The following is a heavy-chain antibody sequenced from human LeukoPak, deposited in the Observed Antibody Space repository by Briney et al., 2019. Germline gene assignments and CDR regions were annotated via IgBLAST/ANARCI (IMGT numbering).Heavy chain of an antibody. V-gene: IGHV4-59*01. Sequence: SVTLSLTCTVSGGSMRKSYWNWIRQPPGKGLEWIGYMYYSGSYNYNPSLRSRVSMSVDRSKNQISLKLTSVTAADTAVYYCARDVAEDADNGDSSWFDPWGQGTLVTVSS. CDR1: GGSMRKSY. CDR2: MYYSGSY. CDR3: ARDVAEDADNGDSSWFDP. J-gene: IGHJ5*02. D-gene: IGHD1-1*01.